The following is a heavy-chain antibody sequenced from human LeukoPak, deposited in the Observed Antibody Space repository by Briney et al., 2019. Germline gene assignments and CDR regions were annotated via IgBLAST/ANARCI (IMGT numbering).Heavy chain of an antibody. CDR1: GYSFTSYW. J-gene: IGHJ6*02. D-gene: IGHD4-17*01. V-gene: IGHV5-51*01. CDR3: ARLKDAYGDYHPKTDCYYGMDV. CDR2: IYPGDSDT. Sequence: AGESLKISCKGSGYSFTSYWIGWVRQMPGKGLEWMGIIYPGDSDTRYSPSFQGQVTISADKSISTAYLQWSSLKASDTAMYYCARLKDAYGDYHPKTDCYYGMDVWGQGTTVTVSS.